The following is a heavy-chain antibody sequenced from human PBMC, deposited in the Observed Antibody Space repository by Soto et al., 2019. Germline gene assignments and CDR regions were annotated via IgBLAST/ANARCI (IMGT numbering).Heavy chain of an antibody. Sequence: GGSLTLSCAASGFTFSSYGMHWVRQAPGKGLEWVAVISYDGSNKYYADSVKGRFTIPRDNSKNTLYLQMNSLRAEDTAVYYCAKDKFLEWLFEFDIWGQGTMVTVSS. CDR3: AKDKFLEWLFEFDI. V-gene: IGHV3-30*18. CDR1: GFTFSSYG. D-gene: IGHD3-3*01. J-gene: IGHJ3*02. CDR2: ISYDGSNK.